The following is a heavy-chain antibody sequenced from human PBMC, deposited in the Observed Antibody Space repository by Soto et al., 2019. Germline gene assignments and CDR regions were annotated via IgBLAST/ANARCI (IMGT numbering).Heavy chain of an antibody. V-gene: IGHV1-18*01. CDR3: ARDQTYCSGGSCSTFPFDY. CDR2: ISAYNGNT. CDR1: GYTFTIYG. D-gene: IGHD2-15*01. Sequence: ASVKVSCKASGYTFTIYGISWVRQAPGQGLEWMGWISAYNGNTNYAQKLQGRVTMTTDTSTSTAYMELRSLRSDDTAVYYCARDQTYCSGGSCSTFPFDYWGQGTLVTVSS. J-gene: IGHJ4*02.